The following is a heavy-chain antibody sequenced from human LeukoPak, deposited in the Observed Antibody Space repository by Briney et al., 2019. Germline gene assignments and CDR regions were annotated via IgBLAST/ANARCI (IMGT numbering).Heavy chain of an antibody. Sequence: PGGSLRLSCAASGFTFSTYAMSWVRQTPGKGLMSVSRIKSDGTATGYADSVEGRFTVSRDNAKNTVYLQMNSLRTEDTAVYYCVRSSTPCLGMNYDRWGQGTEVTVSS. D-gene: IGHD7-27*01. CDR2: IKSDGTAT. V-gene: IGHV3-74*01. CDR3: VRSSTPCLGMNYDR. J-gene: IGHJ3*02. CDR1: GFTFSTYA.